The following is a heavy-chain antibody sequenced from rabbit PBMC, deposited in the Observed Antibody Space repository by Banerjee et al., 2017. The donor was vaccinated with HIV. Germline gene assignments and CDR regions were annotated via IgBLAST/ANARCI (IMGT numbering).Heavy chain of an antibody. CDR2: IDTSNGDT. J-gene: IGHJ6*01. Sequence: LEESGGGLVKPGGTLTLTCTVSGFSFSSNWICWFRQAPGKGLEWIACIDTSNGDTDYANWPKGRFTISKASSNTVTLQMTSLTAADTATYFCARDLDGVIGWNFGWWGPGTLVTVS. D-gene: IGHD4-1*01. CDR1: GFSFSSNW. V-gene: IGHV1S45*01. CDR3: ARDLDGVIGWNFGW.